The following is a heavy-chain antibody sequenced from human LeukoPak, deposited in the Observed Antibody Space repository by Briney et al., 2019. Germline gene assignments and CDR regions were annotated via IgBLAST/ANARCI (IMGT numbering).Heavy chain of an antibody. J-gene: IGHJ4*02. CDR3: ARDKGYFDY. CDR1: GFTFSSYW. CDR2: IKQDGSEK. Sequence: GGSLKLSCAASGFTFSSYWMSWVRQAPGKGLEWAASIKQDGSEKYYVGSVKGRFTISRDNAKNSLYLQMNSLRAEDTAVYYCARDKGYFDYWGQGTLVTVSS. V-gene: IGHV3-7*03.